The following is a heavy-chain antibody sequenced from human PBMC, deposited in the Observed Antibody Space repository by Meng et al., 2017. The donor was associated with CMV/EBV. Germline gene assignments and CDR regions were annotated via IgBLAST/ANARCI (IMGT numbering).Heavy chain of an antibody. V-gene: IGHV1-46*01. J-gene: IGHJ3*02. CDR3: ARDRAPTAIPAAIEWVVDAFDI. CDR1: GYTFTSYY. Sequence: ASVKVSCKASGYTFTSYYMHWVRQAPGQGLEWMGIINPSGGSTSYAQKFQGRVTMTRDTSTSTVYMELSSLRSEDTAVYYCARDRAPTAIPAAIEWVVDAFDIWGQGTMVPSPQ. CDR2: INPSGGST. D-gene: IGHD2-2*01.